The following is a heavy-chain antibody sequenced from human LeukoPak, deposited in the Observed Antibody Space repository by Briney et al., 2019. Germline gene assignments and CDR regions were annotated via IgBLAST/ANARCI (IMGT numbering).Heavy chain of an antibody. D-gene: IGHD3-16*02. Sequence: GGSLRLSCAASGFTFSYAWMSWVRQAPGQGLEWVARIKSKTDGETTDYAAPVKGRFTISRDDSKNTLYLQMNSLKTEDTAVYYCTTDYYDYVWGSYRPDYWGQGTLVTVSS. CDR3: TTDYYDYVWGSYRPDY. V-gene: IGHV3-15*01. CDR2: IKSKTDGETT. J-gene: IGHJ4*02. CDR1: GFTFSYAW.